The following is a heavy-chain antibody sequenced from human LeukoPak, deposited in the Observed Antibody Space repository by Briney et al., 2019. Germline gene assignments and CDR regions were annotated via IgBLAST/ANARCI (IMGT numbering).Heavy chain of an antibody. V-gene: IGHV3-23*01. J-gene: IGHJ4*02. D-gene: IGHD3-22*01. Sequence: GGSLRLSCAASGFTFSSYAMSWVRQAPGKGLEWVSAISGSGGSTHYADSVKGRFTISRDNSKNTLYLQMNSLRAEDTAVYYCAKVPATDPYYYDSSGYYYSPDFDYWGQGTLVTVSS. CDR1: GFTFSSYA. CDR3: AKVPATDPYYYDSSGYYYSPDFDY. CDR2: ISGSGGST.